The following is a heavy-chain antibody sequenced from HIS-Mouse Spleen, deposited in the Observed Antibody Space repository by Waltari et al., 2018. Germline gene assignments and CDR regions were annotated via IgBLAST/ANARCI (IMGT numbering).Heavy chain of an antibody. V-gene: IGHV4-39*07. D-gene: IGHD3-10*01. CDR3: ARVRGYYFDY. CDR2: IYYSGST. J-gene: IGHJ4*02. Sequence: QLQLQESGPGLVKPSETLSLTCTVSVGSISSSSYYWGWIRQPPGKGLEWIGSIYYSGSTYYNPSLKSRVTISVDTSKNQFSLKLSSVTAADTAVYYCARVRGYYFDYWGQGTLVTVSS. CDR1: VGSISSSSYY.